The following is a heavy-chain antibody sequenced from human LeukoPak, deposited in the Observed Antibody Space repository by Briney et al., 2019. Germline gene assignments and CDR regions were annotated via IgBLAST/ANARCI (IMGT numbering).Heavy chain of an antibody. CDR3: ARVSQWLVPY. Sequence: GGSLRLSCAASGFTFSDYYMSWIRQAPRKGLEWVSYISSTSSYINYADSVKGRFTISRDNAKNSLFLQMNSLRAEDTAVYYCARVSQWLVPYWGQGTLVTVSS. CDR2: ISSTSSYI. D-gene: IGHD6-19*01. CDR1: GFTFSDYY. V-gene: IGHV3-11*05. J-gene: IGHJ4*02.